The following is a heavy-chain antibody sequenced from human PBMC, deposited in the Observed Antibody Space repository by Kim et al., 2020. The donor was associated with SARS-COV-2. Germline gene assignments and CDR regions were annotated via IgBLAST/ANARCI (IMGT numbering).Heavy chain of an antibody. D-gene: IGHD4-4*01. CDR2: KT. CDR3: ARDMNPTVYDY. J-gene: IGHJ4*02. V-gene: IGHV1-3*01. Sequence: KTKNSQQFRGRVTITRDTSANTAYMDLRSLTFEDTAIYYCARDMNPTVYDYWGQGTLVTVSS.